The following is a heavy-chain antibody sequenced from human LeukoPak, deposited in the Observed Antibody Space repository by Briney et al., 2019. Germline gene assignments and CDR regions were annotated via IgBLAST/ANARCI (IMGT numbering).Heavy chain of an antibody. V-gene: IGHV4-38-2*02. Sequence: SETLSLTCTVSGYSISSGYYWGWIRQPPGKGLEWIGYIYYSGSTNCNPSLKSRVTISVDTSKNQFSLKLSSVTAADTAVYYCARTWRGSQFDYWGQGTLVTVSS. CDR1: GYSISSGYY. CDR2: IYYSGST. J-gene: IGHJ4*02. D-gene: IGHD3-3*01. CDR3: ARTWRGSQFDY.